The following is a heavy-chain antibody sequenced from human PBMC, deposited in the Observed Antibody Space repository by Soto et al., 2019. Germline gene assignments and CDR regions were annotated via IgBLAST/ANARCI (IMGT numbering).Heavy chain of an antibody. Sequence: GGSLRLSCAASGFTFDDYGMSWVRQAPGKGLEWVSGINWNGGSTGYADSVKGRFTISRDNAKNSLYLQMNSLRAEDTALYHCARVRGDGPPYYFDYWGQGTLVTVSS. CDR3: ARVRGDGPPYYFDY. CDR2: INWNGGST. V-gene: IGHV3-20*01. J-gene: IGHJ4*02. CDR1: GFTFDDYG. D-gene: IGHD2-21*02.